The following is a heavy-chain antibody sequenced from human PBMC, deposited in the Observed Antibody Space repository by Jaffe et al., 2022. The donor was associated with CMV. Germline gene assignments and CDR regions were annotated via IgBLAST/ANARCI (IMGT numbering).Heavy chain of an antibody. D-gene: IGHD2-15*01. Sequence: EVQLVESGGGLVQPGGSLRLSCSVSGFIFSRYSMHWVRQAPGKGLEDVSAINSDGSVTYYADSVKGRFTMSRDNSKDTLYLQMSSLRPEDTAVYYCVQEWGVDCSGGICYWYYFDYWGQGTPVTVSS. CDR1: GFIFSRYS. CDR2: INSDGSVT. V-gene: IGHV3-64D*06. CDR3: VQEWGVDCSGGICYWYYFDY. J-gene: IGHJ4*02.